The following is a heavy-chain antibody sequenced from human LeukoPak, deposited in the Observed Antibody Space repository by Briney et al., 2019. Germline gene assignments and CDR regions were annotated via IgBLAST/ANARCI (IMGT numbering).Heavy chain of an antibody. D-gene: IGHD3-22*01. Sequence: PSETLSLTCAVSGGSISSGGYSWSWIRQPPGKGLEWIGYIYHSGSTYYNPSLKSRVTISVDRSKNQFSLKLSSATAADTAVYYCARGIGYYDSSGYPYFDYWGQGTLVTVSS. J-gene: IGHJ4*02. CDR3: ARGIGYYDSSGYPYFDY. CDR2: IYHSGST. V-gene: IGHV4-30-2*01. CDR1: GGSISSGGYS.